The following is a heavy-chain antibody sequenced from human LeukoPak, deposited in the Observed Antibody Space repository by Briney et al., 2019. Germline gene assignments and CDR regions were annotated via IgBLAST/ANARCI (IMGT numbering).Heavy chain of an antibody. D-gene: IGHD3-22*01. CDR3: ARTISVVITTSAFDI. CDR1: GGTFSSYA. CDR2: IITIFGTA. V-gene: IGHV1-69*05. J-gene: IGHJ3*02. Sequence: SVTVSCQAAGGTFSSYAISWVRQPDGQGLEWMGGIITIFGTANYAQKFQGRVTITTDESTSTAYMELSSQRSEDTAVYYCARTISVVITTSAFDIWGQGTMVTVSS.